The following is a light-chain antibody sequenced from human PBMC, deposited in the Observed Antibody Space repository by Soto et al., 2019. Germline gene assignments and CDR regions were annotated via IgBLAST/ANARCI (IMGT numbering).Light chain of an antibody. CDR3: QEYNSDSGLT. J-gene: IGKJ4*01. V-gene: IGKV1-5*03. CDR1: QSISSW. Sequence: DIQMTQSPSTLSASVEDRVTITCRASQSISSWLAWYQQKPGKAPKLLIYTASNLKSGVPSRFSGSGSGTEFTLTISTLQPDDFATYYCQEYNSDSGLTFGGGTKLEIK. CDR2: TAS.